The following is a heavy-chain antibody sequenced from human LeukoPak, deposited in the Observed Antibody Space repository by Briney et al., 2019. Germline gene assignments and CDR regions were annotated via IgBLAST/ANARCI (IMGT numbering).Heavy chain of an antibody. D-gene: IGHD2-2*01. CDR2: IRGSGAIT. CDR1: RFTFSKYV. CDR3: AKTYCSSTSCYADY. Sequence: GGSLRLPCAASRFTFSKYVMSWVRQAPGKGLEWVSGIRGSGAITYYAESVKGRFTISRDNSKNTLYLQMNSLRAEDTAVYYCAKTYCSSTSCYADYWGQGTLVTVAS. V-gene: IGHV3-23*01. J-gene: IGHJ4*02.